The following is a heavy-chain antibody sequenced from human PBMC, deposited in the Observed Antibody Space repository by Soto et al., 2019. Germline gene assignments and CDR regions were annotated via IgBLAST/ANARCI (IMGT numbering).Heavy chain of an antibody. D-gene: IGHD3-16*01. Sequence: SVNVSCKSSGFTFTSSAVQWVRQARGQRLEWIGWIVVGSGNTNYAQKFQERVTITRDMSTSTAYMELSSLRSEDTAVYYCAAELPEATPDGGAYWGQGTLVTVSS. V-gene: IGHV1-58*01. J-gene: IGHJ4*02. CDR3: AAELPEATPDGGAY. CDR1: GFTFTSSA. CDR2: IVVGSGNT.